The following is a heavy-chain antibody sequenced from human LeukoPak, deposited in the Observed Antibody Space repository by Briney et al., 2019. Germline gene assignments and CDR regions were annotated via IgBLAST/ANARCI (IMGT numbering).Heavy chain of an antibody. CDR2: IYYSGST. CDR3: ARGIHDYGDYGGWYYFDY. D-gene: IGHD4-17*01. V-gene: IGHV4-59*01. J-gene: IGHJ4*02. CDR1: GGSISSYY. Sequence: SETLSLTCTVSGGSISSYYWSWIRQPPGKGLEWIGYIYYSGSTNYNPSLKSRVTISVDTSKNQFSLKLSSVTAADTAVYYCARGIHDYGDYGGWYYFDYSGQGTLVTVSS.